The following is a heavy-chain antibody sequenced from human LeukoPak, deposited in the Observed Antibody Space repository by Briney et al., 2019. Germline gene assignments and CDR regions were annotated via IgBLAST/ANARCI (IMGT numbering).Heavy chain of an antibody. CDR3: AGMYYYDSSGYYFGWSDAFDI. V-gene: IGHV4-34*01. CDR1: GGSFGGYY. D-gene: IGHD3-22*01. CDR2: INHSGST. Sequence: SETLSLTCAVYGGSFGGYYWSWIRQPPGKGLEWIGEINHSGSTNYNPSLRSRVTISVDTSKNQFSLKLSSVTAADTAVYYCAGMYYYDSSGYYFGWSDAFDIWGQGTMVTVSS. J-gene: IGHJ3*02.